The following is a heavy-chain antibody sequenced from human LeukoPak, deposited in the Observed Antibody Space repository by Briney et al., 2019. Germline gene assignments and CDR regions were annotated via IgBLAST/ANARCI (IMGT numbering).Heavy chain of an antibody. CDR2: ISGSGDST. CDR1: GFTFSSYG. V-gene: IGHV3-23*01. J-gene: IGHJ4*02. D-gene: IGHD3-10*01. CDR3: ARGRMVRGVIIPHDY. Sequence: GGSLRLSCAASGFTFSSYGMSWVRQAPGKGLEWASGISGSGDSTYYADSVKGRFIISRDNSKNTLYLQMNSLRAEDTAVYYCARGRMVRGVIIPHDYWGQGPWSPSPQ.